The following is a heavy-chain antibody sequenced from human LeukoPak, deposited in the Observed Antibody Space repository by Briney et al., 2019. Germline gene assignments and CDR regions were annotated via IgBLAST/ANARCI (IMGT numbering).Heavy chain of an antibody. D-gene: IGHD5-24*01. CDR2: ISGSGGST. V-gene: IGHV3-23*01. CDR1: GFTFSSYA. Sequence: GGSLRLSCAASGFTFSSYAMSWVRQAPGKGLEWVSAISGSGGSTYYADSVKGRFTISRDNSKNTLYLQMNSLRAEDTAVYYCAKSRRRWQPSLGSSYYYYMDVWGKGTTVTVSS. J-gene: IGHJ6*03. CDR3: AKSRRRWQPSLGSSYYYYMDV.